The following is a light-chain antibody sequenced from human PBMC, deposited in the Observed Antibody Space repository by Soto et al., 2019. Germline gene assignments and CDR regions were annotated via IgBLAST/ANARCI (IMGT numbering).Light chain of an antibody. Sequence: EIVMTQSPATLSVSPGGRATLSCRASQSVSSNLAWYRQRPGQAPRLLIYGASTRATGIPARFSGSGSGTEFTLTISSLQSEDFAVYYCQQYNNWPWTFGQGTKVDIK. V-gene: IGKV3D-15*01. J-gene: IGKJ1*01. CDR3: QQYNNWPWT. CDR2: GAS. CDR1: QSVSSN.